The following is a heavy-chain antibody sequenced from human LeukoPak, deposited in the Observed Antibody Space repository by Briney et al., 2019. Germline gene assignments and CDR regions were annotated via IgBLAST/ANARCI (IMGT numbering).Heavy chain of an antibody. J-gene: IGHJ4*02. CDR2: ISYDGSNK. Sequence: GGSLRLSCAASAFSFSNYAMHWVRQAPGKGLEWVAVISYDGSNKYYADSVKGRFTISRDNSKNTLYLQMNSLRAEDTAVYYCARGANYYDSSGYSYNFDYWGQGTLVTVSS. CDR3: ARGANYYDSSGYSYNFDY. D-gene: IGHD3-22*01. CDR1: AFSFSNYA. V-gene: IGHV3-30*04.